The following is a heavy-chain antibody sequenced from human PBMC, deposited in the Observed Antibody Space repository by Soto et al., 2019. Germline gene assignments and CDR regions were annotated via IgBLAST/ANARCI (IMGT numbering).Heavy chain of an antibody. Sequence: GASVKVSCKASGYTFTSYYIQWVRQAPGQGLEWMGIINPSGGSTNYAQKFQGRVTMTRDTSTSTVYMELSSLRSEDTAIYYCSRGYPPRDQLGNLPGAFWGQGTLVTV. J-gene: IGHJ4*02. CDR2: INPSGGST. CDR3: SRGYPPRDQLGNLPGAF. V-gene: IGHV1-46*03. D-gene: IGHD1-1*01. CDR1: GYTFTSYY.